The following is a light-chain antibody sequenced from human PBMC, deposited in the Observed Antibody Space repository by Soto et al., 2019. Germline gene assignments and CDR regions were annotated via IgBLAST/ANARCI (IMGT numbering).Light chain of an antibody. V-gene: IGKV2-30*01. CDR3: MQGTHWPPT. CDR1: QSLEYTDGNTS. J-gene: IGKJ1*01. Sequence: DVVMTQSPLSLPVTPGQPASISCRSSQSLEYTDGNTSLNWFHQRPGQAPRRLIYKVSQRDSGVPDRFSGSGSDTDFTLTSRRVEPEDVGIYYCMQGTHWPPTFGQGTKVDIK. CDR2: KVS.